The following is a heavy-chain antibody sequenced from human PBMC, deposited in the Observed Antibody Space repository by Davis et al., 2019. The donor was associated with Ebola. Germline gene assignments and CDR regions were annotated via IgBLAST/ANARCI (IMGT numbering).Heavy chain of an antibody. D-gene: IGHD3-3*01. CDR1: GFTFSSYT. CDR3: VKDFTLST. Sequence: GESLKISCAASGFTFSSYTLNWVRQAPGKGLEWVSTIDDGSRNTHYADSVKGRFTISRDDSRSTVFLQMNALRAEDTALYYCVKDFTLSTWGQGTLVTVSS. V-gene: IGHV3-23*01. J-gene: IGHJ5*02. CDR2: IDDGSRNT.